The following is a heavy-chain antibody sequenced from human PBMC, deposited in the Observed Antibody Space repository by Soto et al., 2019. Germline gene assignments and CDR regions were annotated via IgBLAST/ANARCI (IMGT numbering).Heavy chain of an antibody. J-gene: IGHJ4*02. CDR3: AKDRTVAARNFDY. Sequence: GGSLRLSCAASGFAFSNYAMHWVRQAPGKGLEWVSSISTSIDATYYEHSVKGRFTISRDDSKHTLYLQMNSLRAEDSAVYYCAKDRTVAARNFDYWGQGTQVTVSS. V-gene: IGHV3-23*01. CDR2: ISTSIDAT. D-gene: IGHD6-6*01. CDR1: GFAFSNYA.